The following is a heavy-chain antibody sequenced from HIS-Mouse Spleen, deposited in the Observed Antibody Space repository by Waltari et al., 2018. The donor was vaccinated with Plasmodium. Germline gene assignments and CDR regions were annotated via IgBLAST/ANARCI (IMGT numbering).Heavy chain of an antibody. D-gene: IGHD3-10*01. CDR2: INHSGST. V-gene: IGHV4-34*01. J-gene: IGHJ2*01. CDR1: GGSFSGYY. CDR3: ARGLRGHYWYFEL. Sequence: QVQLQQWGAGLLKPSETLSLTCAVYGGSFSGYYWSWIRQPPGKGLEWIGEINHSGSTTYNPSRRSRVTSSVDTPKNQFSRKLSSVTAADTAVYYCARGLRGHYWYFELWGRGTLVTVSS.